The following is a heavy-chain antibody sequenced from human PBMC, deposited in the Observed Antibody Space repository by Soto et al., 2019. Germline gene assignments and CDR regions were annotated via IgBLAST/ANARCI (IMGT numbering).Heavy chain of an antibody. CDR1: GGTFSSYT. CDR2: IIPILGIA. D-gene: IGHD2-2*01. Sequence: QVQLVQSGAEVKKPGSSVKVSCKASGGTFSSYTISWVRQAPGQGLEWMGRIIPILGIANYAQKFQGSVTITADKSTSTAYMELSSLRSEYTAVYYCARAPKRGTSSNYYYYYYMDVWGKGTTVTVSS. J-gene: IGHJ6*03. V-gene: IGHV1-69*02. CDR3: ARAPKRGTSSNYYYYYYMDV.